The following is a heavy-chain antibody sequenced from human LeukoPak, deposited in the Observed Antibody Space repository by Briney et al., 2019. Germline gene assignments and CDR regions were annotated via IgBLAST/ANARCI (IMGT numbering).Heavy chain of an antibody. D-gene: IGHD2-15*01. CDR3: ARRICRGGSCYSIDY. CDR1: GGSFSGYY. Sequence: SETLSLTCAVYGGSFSGYYWSWIRQPPGKGLDWIGEINHSRSTNYNPSLKSRVTISVDTSKNQFSLKLSSVTAADTAVYYCARRICRGGSCYSIDYWGQGTLVTVSS. V-gene: IGHV4-34*01. J-gene: IGHJ4*02. CDR2: INHSRST.